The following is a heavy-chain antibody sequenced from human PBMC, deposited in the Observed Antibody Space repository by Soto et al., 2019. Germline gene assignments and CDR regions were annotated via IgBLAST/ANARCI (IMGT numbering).Heavy chain of an antibody. CDR3: ARGRYYYDSSGYWRTVYYGMDV. V-gene: IGHV4-34*01. D-gene: IGHD3-22*01. Sequence: SETLSLTCAVYGGSFSGYYWSWIRQPPGKGLEWIGEINHSGSTNYNPSLKSRVTISVDTSKNQFSLKLSSVTAADTAVYYCARGRYYYDSSGYWRTVYYGMDVWGQGTTVTVSS. CDR2: INHSGST. CDR1: GGSFSGYY. J-gene: IGHJ6*02.